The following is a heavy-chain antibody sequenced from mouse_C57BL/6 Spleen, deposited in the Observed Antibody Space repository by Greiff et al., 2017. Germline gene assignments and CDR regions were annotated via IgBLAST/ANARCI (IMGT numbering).Heavy chain of an antibody. CDR1: GYTFNSYW. Sequence: QVQLQQPGTELVKPGASVKLSCKASGYTFNSYWMHWVKQRPGQGLEWIGNIKPSNGGNNYNEKFKSKATLTVDKTSSTAYMQLSSLTSEDSAVYYCARPPYEYEGVWFAYWGQGTLVTVSA. CDR2: IKPSNGGN. D-gene: IGHD2-4*01. V-gene: IGHV1-53*01. J-gene: IGHJ3*01. CDR3: ARPPYEYEGVWFAY.